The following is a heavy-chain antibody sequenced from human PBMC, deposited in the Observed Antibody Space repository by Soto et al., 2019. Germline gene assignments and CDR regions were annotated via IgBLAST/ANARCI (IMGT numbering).Heavy chain of an antibody. CDR2: IFSNDEK. J-gene: IGHJ3*02. V-gene: IGHV2-26*01. CDR3: ARPRRLGDFGAFDI. Sequence: SGPTLVNPTETLTLTCTVPGFSLSNARMDVSWIRQPPGKALEWLAHIFSNDEKSYSTSLKSRLTISKDTSKSQVVLTMTNMDPVDTATYYCARPRRLGDFGAFDIWGQGTMVTVS. D-gene: IGHD3-10*01. CDR1: GFSLSNARMD.